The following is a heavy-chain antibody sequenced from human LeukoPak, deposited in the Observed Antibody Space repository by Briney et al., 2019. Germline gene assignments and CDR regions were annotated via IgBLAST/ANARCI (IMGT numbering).Heavy chain of an antibody. CDR1: GFTFSNYG. D-gene: IGHD6-13*01. CDR3: ARGRRIAAAGLYYFDY. V-gene: IGHV3-23*01. CDR2: ITGSGGDT. J-gene: IGHJ4*02. Sequence: GGSLRLSCAVSGFTFSNYGMTWVRQAPGKGLEWVSAITGSGGDTSYADSVKGRFTISRDNSKDTLYMQMNSLGAEDTAVYYCARGRRIAAAGLYYFDYWGQGTLVTVSS.